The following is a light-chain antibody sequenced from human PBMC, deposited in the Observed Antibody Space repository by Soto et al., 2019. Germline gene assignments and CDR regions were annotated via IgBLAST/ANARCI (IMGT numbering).Light chain of an antibody. CDR3: QQRSNWPPLT. CDR1: QSVSSY. CDR2: DAS. Sequence: IVLTQSPATLSLSPGERATLSCRASQSVSSYLAWYQQQPGQAPRLLIYDASNRATGIPARFSGSGSGTDFILTISSLEPEDFAVYYCQQRSNWPPLTFGGGTKVEIK. J-gene: IGKJ4*01. V-gene: IGKV3-11*01.